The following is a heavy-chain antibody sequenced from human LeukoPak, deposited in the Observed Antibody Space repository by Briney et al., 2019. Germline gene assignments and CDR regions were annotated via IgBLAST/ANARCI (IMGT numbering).Heavy chain of an antibody. CDR3: AMYGEADIVVVPAAHFDY. D-gene: IGHD2-2*01. J-gene: IGHJ4*02. CDR2: IIPIFGTA. Sequence: ASVKVSCKASGGTFSSYAISWVRQAPGQGLEWMGRIIPIFGTANYAQKFQGRVTITTDESTSTAYLELSSLRSEDTAVYYCAMYGEADIVVVPAAHFDYWGQGTLVTVSS. CDR1: GGTFSSYA. V-gene: IGHV1-69*05.